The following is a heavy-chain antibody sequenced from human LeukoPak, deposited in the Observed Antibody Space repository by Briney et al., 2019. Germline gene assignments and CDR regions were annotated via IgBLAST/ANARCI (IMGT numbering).Heavy chain of an antibody. CDR1: GIAVSGNY. CDR2: ISINTNT. V-gene: IGHV3-53*01. Sequence: GGSLTLSCAASGIAVSGNYMSWVRQTPGKGLEWVSFISINTNTFYADSVRGRFTISRDTSKNTLLLQMNSLRDEDSAIYYCAIAQTWDGLFESWGQGTLVAVSS. CDR3: AIAQTWDGLFES. J-gene: IGHJ4*02. D-gene: IGHD1-26*01.